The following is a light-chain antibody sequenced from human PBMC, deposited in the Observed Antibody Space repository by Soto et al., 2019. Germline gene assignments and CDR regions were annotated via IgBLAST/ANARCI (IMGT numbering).Light chain of an antibody. Sequence: EIVLTQSPGTLSLPPGERATLSCRASQSVSSSYLGWYQQKPGQAPRLLIYAASNRATGIPDRFSGSGSGTEFTLTISRLEPEDFVVYYCQHYGTSSWTFGQGTKVDIK. CDR2: AAS. J-gene: IGKJ1*01. CDR3: QHYGTSSWT. CDR1: QSVSSSY. V-gene: IGKV3-20*01.